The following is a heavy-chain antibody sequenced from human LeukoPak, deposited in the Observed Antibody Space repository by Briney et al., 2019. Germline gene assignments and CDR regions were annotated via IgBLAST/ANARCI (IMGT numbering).Heavy chain of an antibody. J-gene: IGHJ4*02. CDR1: GGSISSSNYY. CDR2: IYTSEST. Sequence: SETLSLTCSVSGGSISSSNYYWSWLRQPAGKGLEWIGRIYTSESTNYNPSLKSRVTISVDTSRNQFSLKLSSVTATDTAVYYCARGLWFGDENPPYFDYWGQGILVTVSS. D-gene: IGHD3-10*01. CDR3: ARGLWFGDENPPYFDY. V-gene: IGHV4-61*02.